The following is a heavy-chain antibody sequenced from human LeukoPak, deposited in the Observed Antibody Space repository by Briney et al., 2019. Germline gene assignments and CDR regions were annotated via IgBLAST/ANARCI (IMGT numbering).Heavy chain of an antibody. Sequence: GGSLRLSCAASGITVSTNYMSWVRQAPGKGLEWVSIIYSGGATFYADSVKGRFTISRENSKNTLWLQMNSLRAEDTAVYYCAETIGGYFDYWGQGTLVTVSS. CDR1: GITVSTNY. CDR3: AETIGGYFDY. CDR2: IYSGGAT. J-gene: IGHJ4*02. V-gene: IGHV3-66*01. D-gene: IGHD3-3*01.